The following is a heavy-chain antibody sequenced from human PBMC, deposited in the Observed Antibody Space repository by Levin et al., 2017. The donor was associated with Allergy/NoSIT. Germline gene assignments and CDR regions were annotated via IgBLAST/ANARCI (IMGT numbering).Heavy chain of an antibody. V-gene: IGHV3-49*03. J-gene: IGHJ4*02. Sequence: QTLSLTCAGSGFTFGVYAVSWFRQAPGQGLEWVGFITSKVYGGTTEYAASVKGRFTISRDDSKSIAYLQMNSLKTEDTALYYCSRLAPNGKGLPFDYWGQGTLVTVSS. CDR1: GFTFGVYA. D-gene: IGHD6-13*01. CDR2: ITSKVYGGTT. CDR3: SRLAPNGKGLPFDY.